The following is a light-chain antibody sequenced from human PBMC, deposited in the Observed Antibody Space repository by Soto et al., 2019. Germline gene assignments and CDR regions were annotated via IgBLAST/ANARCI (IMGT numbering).Light chain of an antibody. CDR2: AAS. J-gene: IGKJ5*01. CDR1: QSISTK. Sequence: EIVMTQSPATLSVSPGERATLSCRASQSISTKVGWYQQRPGQAPRLLIYAASTRATGIPARFSGSGSGIEFTLTISCLDSEDSAVYYFQQYNAWNLISFGQGTRLEIK. V-gene: IGKV3-15*01. CDR3: QQYNAWNLIS.